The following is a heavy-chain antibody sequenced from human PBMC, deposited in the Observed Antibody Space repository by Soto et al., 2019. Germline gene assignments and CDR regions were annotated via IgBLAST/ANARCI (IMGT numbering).Heavy chain of an antibody. J-gene: IGHJ5*02. CDR3: ARDLDCSGGTCYSNWLDP. D-gene: IGHD2-15*01. V-gene: IGHV1-18*01. Sequence: QVQLVQSGAEVKKNGASVKVSCKASGYIYIRYGINWVRQAPGQGLEWMGWVSPDNNKTKYVHKCQGRVTMTTATSTSTAYMELRSLRSDDTAVYYCARDLDCSGGTCYSNWLDPWGQGTLVTVSS. CDR1: GYIYIRYG. CDR2: VSPDNNKT.